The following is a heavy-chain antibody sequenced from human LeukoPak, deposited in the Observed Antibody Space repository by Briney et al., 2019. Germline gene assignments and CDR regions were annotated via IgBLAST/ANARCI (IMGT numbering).Heavy chain of an antibody. Sequence: SVKVSCKASGDTFRNSVINWVRKAPGQGLEWVGGIIPIYGTTNYAQKFQGRVAITADESTSTAYMELSSLKSDDTAVYYCTRGPIFGVVITTSFDYWDQGTLVTVSS. CDR2: IIPIYGTT. D-gene: IGHD3-3*01. V-gene: IGHV1-69*13. CDR3: TRGPIFGVVITTSFDY. J-gene: IGHJ4*02. CDR1: GDTFRNSV.